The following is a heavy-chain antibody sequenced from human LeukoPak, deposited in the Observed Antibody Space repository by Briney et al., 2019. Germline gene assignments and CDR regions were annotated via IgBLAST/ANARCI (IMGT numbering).Heavy chain of an antibody. V-gene: IGHV1-69*13. CDR2: IIPIFGTA. CDR3: ARSEYYYGSGSKRHKGGWFDP. J-gene: IGHJ5*02. D-gene: IGHD3-10*01. Sequence: SVKVSCKASGYTFTSYGISWVRQAPGQGLEWMGGIIPIFGTANYAQKLQGGVTITADESTSTAYMELSSLRSEDTAVYYCARSEYYYGSGSKRHKGGWFDPWGQGTLVTVSS. CDR1: GYTFTSYG.